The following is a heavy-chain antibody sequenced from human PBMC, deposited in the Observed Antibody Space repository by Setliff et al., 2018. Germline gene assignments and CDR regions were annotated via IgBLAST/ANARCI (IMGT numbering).Heavy chain of an antibody. J-gene: IGHJ4*02. CDR2: IYRNGNT. V-gene: IGHV4-38-2*01. D-gene: IGHD4-17*01. CDR3: ARQIDYGDFQYFDY. CDR1: DFSINSGYY. Sequence: LSLTCSVSDFSINSGYYWGWIRQSPGEGLEWIGSIYRNGNTYYNPSLKSRVTISVDTSKNQLSLKLNAVTAADTAVYYCARQIDYGDFQYFDYWGQGTLVTVSS.